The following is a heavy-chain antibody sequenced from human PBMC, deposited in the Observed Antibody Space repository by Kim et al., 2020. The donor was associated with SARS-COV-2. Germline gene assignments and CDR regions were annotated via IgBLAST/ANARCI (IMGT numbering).Heavy chain of an antibody. CDR2: INPSGGAE. D-gene: IGHD6-19*01. CDR3: AREEEYNSGWYAGYFDY. J-gene: IGHJ4*02. CDR1: GYIFTRYY. V-gene: IGHV1-46*01. Sequence: ASVKVSCKASGYIFTRYYMHWVRQAPGQGLEWMGIINPSGGAESYPQKFQGRVTMTRDTSTSTVYMELSSLRSEDTAVYYCAREEEYNSGWYAGYFDYWGQGTLVTVSS.